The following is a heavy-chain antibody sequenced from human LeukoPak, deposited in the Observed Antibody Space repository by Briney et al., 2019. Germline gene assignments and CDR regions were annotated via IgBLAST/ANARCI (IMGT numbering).Heavy chain of an antibody. J-gene: IGHJ4*02. D-gene: IGHD2-21*02. CDR1: GFTFDDYG. V-gene: IGHV3-20*04. CDR3: ARMTVAGSIFDY. CDR2: INWNGGST. Sequence: GGSLRLSCAASGFTFDDYGMSWVRQAPGKGLEWVSGINWNGGSTGYADSVKGRFTNSRDNAKNSLYLQMNSLRAEDTALYYCARMTVAGSIFDYWGQGTLVTVSS.